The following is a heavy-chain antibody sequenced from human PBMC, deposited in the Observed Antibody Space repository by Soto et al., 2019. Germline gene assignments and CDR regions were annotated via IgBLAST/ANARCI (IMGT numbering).Heavy chain of an antibody. CDR3: ARVIPGAEAWYGP. J-gene: IGHJ5*02. CDR1: GYTFTNYG. D-gene: IGHD2-2*01. Sequence: ASVKVSCKASGYTFTNYGVTWVRQAPGQGLEWMGWISAYTDNPNYAQKFQGRVTMTIDTSTTTAYMDLRSLTSDDTAVYYCARVIPGAEAWYGPWGQGTLVTVSS. CDR2: ISAYTDNP. V-gene: IGHV1-18*01.